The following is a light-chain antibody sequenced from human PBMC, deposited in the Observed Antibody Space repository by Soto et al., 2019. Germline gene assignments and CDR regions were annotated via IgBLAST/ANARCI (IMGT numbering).Light chain of an antibody. Sequence: SYELTQPPSVSVSPGQTASITCSGDKLGDKYACWYQQKPGQSPVLVISQDSKRPSGIPERFSGSNSGNTATLTISGTQAMDEADYYCQAWDSSTLFGGGTKLTV. CDR3: QAWDSSTL. CDR1: KLGDKY. V-gene: IGLV3-1*01. J-gene: IGLJ2*01. CDR2: QDS.